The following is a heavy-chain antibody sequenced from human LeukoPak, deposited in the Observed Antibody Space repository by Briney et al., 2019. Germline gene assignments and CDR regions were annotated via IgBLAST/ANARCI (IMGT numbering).Heavy chain of an antibody. CDR1: GGSISSYY. V-gene: IGHV4-59*12. D-gene: IGHD2-8*02. CDR2: IYYSGST. J-gene: IGHJ6*02. Sequence: ASETLSLTCTVSGGSISSYYWSWIRQPPGKGLEWIGYIYYSGSTNYNPSLKSRVTISVDTSKNQFSLKLSSVTAADTAVYYCARDTGLGMDVWGQGTTVTVSS. CDR3: ARDTGLGMDV.